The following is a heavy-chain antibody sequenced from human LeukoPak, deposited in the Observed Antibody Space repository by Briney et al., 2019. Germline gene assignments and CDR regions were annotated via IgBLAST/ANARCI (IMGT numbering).Heavy chain of an antibody. J-gene: IGHJ4*02. Sequence: SETLSLTCTVSGGSISSYYWSWIRQPPGKGLEWIGYIYYSGSTNYNPSLKSRVTISVDTSKNQFSLKLSSVTAADTAVYYCARVRNIAARQNYFDYWGQGTLVTVSS. CDR1: GGSISSYY. CDR3: ARVRNIAARQNYFDY. D-gene: IGHD6-6*01. CDR2: IYYSGST. V-gene: IGHV4-59*01.